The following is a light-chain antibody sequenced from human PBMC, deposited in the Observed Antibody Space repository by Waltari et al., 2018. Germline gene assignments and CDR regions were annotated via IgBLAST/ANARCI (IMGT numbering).Light chain of an antibody. Sequence: QSALTQPRSVSGSPGHSVTISCTGTSSAVGGYDYVSWYQQHPGKAPKLVIYDVNKRPSGVPDLFSGSKSGNTASLTISGLQADDEADYNCCSYAGRATWAFGGGTKLTVL. CDR1: SSAVGGYDY. CDR2: DVN. J-gene: IGLJ3*02. V-gene: IGLV2-11*01. CDR3: CSYAGRATWA.